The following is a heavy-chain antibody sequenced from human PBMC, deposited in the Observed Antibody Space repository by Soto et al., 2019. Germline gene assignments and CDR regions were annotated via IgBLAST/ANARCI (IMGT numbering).Heavy chain of an antibody. CDR1: GYSISSGYY. CDR2: IYHGGST. Sequence: SETLSLTCAVSGYSISSGYYWGWLRQPPGKGLEWIGSIYHGGSTYYNPSLNSRVTLSIDMTNNHVSLILNSVIAADTAVYYCARVGPSVPYYCDSSTHPSQNWLDLWGQGPLVTVSS. V-gene: IGHV4-38-2*01. D-gene: IGHD3-22*01. J-gene: IGHJ5*02. CDR3: ARVGPSVPYYCDSSTHPSQNWLDL.